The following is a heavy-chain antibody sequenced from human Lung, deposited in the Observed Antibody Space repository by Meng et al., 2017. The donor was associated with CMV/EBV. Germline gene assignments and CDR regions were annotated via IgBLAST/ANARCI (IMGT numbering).Heavy chain of an antibody. V-gene: IGHV3-23*05. CDR3: ARLLVGALDTHAFDI. J-gene: IGHJ3*02. Sequence: GGSXRLSCVASGFTFDGYAMSWVRQAPGKGLEWVSVIYGSGRSSSSADSVKGRFSISRDNSKNTLSLQMSSLRPDDTAVYYCARLLVGALDTHAFDIWGRGXLVTVSS. CDR1: GFTFDGYA. D-gene: IGHD1-26*01. CDR2: IYGSGRSS.